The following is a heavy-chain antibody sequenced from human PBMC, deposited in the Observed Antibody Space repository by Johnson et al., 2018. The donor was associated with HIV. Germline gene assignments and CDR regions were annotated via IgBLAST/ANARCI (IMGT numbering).Heavy chain of an antibody. CDR2: ISYDGSNK. CDR1: GFTFSSYG. D-gene: IGHD3-16*01. CDR3: AKVRGRPGTPAGLDI. J-gene: IGHJ3*02. V-gene: IGHV3-30*18. Sequence: QVQLVESGGGVVQPGRSQRLSCAASGFTFSSYGMHWVRQAPGKGLEWVAVISYDGSNKYYADSVKGRFTISRDNSKNTLYLQMNSLRAEDTAVYYCAKVRGRPGTPAGLDIWGQGTMVTVSS.